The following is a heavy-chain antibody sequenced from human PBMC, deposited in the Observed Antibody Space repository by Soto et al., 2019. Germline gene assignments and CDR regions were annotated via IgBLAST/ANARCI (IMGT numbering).Heavy chain of an antibody. Sequence: GGSLRLSCAASGFTFSSYSMNWVRQAPGKGLEWVSPISSSSSYIYYADSVKGRFTISRDNAKNSLYLQMNSLRAEDTAVYYCARGAGSGWFDAFDIWGQGTMVTVSS. CDR1: GFTFSSYS. CDR3: ARGAGSGWFDAFDI. CDR2: ISSSSSYI. D-gene: IGHD6-19*01. J-gene: IGHJ3*02. V-gene: IGHV3-21*01.